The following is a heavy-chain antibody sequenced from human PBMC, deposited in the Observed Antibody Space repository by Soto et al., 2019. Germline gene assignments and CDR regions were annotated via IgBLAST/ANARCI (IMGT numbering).Heavy chain of an antibody. V-gene: IGHV3-30*18. CDR2: ISHDGSEQ. J-gene: IGHJ5*02. Sequence: GGSLRLSCAASGFTLSNFGMHWVRQAPGRGLEWVAMISHDGSEQYYVDSVKGRFTISRDNSKNTLYLQMNSLRPEDTAVYYCAKDLYSSGWYNYFDPWGQGTVVTVSS. CDR1: GFTLSNFG. D-gene: IGHD6-19*01. CDR3: AKDLYSSGWYNYFDP.